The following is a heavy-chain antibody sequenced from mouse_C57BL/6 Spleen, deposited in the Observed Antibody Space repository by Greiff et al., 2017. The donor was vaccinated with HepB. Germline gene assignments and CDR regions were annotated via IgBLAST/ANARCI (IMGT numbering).Heavy chain of an antibody. CDR3: ARLDYYGRFAY. V-gene: IGHV1-26*01. CDR1: GYTFTDYY. D-gene: IGHD1-1*01. Sequence: EVQLQQSGPELVKPGASVKISCKASGYTFTDYYMNWVKQSHGKSLEWIGDINPNNGGTSYNQKFKGKATLTVDKSSSTAYMELRSLTSEDSAVYYCARLDYYGRFAYGGQGTLVTVSA. J-gene: IGHJ3*01. CDR2: INPNNGGT.